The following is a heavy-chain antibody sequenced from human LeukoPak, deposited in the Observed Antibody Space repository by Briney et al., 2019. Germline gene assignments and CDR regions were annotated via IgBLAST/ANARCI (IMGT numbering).Heavy chain of an antibody. J-gene: IGHJ3*02. CDR3: ARERPSWDAFDI. CDR1: GFTFSSYE. V-gene: IGHV3-48*03. CDR2: ISSSGSTI. Sequence: GGSLRLSCAASGFTFSSYETNWVRQAPGKGLEWVSYISSSGSTIYYADSVKGRFTISRDNAKNSLYLQMNSLRAEDTAVYYCARERPSWDAFDIWGQGTMVTVSS.